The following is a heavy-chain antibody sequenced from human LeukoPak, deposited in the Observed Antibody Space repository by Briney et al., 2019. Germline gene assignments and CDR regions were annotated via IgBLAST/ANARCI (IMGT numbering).Heavy chain of an antibody. Sequence: PGGSLRLSCAASGFPFLSYSMNWVRQAPGKGLEWVSSISSTSRYIYYADSVKGRFTVSRDNAKNSLYLQMNSLRAEDTAVYYCAREPFWSGYSSNLHFDYWGQGALVTVSS. V-gene: IGHV3-21*01. CDR1: GFPFLSYS. CDR3: AREPFWSGYSSNLHFDY. J-gene: IGHJ4*02. CDR2: ISSTSRYI. D-gene: IGHD3-3*01.